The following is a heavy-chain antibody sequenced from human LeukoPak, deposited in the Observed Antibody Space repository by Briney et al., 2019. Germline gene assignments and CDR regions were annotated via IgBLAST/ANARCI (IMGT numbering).Heavy chain of an antibody. V-gene: IGHV4-4*07. D-gene: IGHD5-18*01. CDR3: ARGAKYSYYYYMDV. J-gene: IGHJ6*03. CDR1: GGSISSYY. CDR2: IYTSGST. Sequence: SETLSLTCTVSGGSISSYYWSWIRQPAGKGVEWIGRIYTSGSTNYNPSLKSRVTMSVDTSKNQFSLKLSSVTAADTAVYYCARGAKYSYYYYMDVWGKGTTVTVSS.